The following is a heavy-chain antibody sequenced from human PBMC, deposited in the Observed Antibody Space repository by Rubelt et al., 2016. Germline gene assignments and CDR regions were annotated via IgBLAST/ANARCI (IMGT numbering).Heavy chain of an antibody. CDR2: ISGSGGST. J-gene: IGHJ4*02. CDR1: GFTFSSNA. Sequence: GSGGGLVQPGGSLRLSCTASGFTFSSNAMYWVRQAPGKGLEWVSSISGSGGSTYYADSVKGRFTISRDNSKNTLYLQMNSLRADDTAVDYCARPWYGSSWGLWGQGTLVTVST. CDR3: ARPWYGSSWGL. D-gene: IGHD6-6*01. V-gene: IGHV3-23*01.